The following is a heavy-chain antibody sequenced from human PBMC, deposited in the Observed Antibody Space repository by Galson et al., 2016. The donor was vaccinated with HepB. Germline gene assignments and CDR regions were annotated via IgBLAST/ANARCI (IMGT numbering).Heavy chain of an antibody. J-gene: IGHJ6*02. CDR1: GCTLTSYY. V-gene: IGHV1-46*01. Sequence: SVKVSCKASGCTLTSYYMNWVRQAPGQGLEWMGMINPTGGSTTYAQKFQGRVTMTRDTSTSTVYMEMSSLRTEDTAVYDCARGGGKTSTMDVWGQGTTVTVSS. CDR2: INPTGGST. D-gene: IGHD3-16*01. CDR3: ARGGGKTSTMDV.